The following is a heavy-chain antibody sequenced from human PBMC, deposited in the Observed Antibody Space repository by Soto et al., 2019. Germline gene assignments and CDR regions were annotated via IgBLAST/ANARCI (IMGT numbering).Heavy chain of an antibody. CDR3: ARRPRGDYAIDS. J-gene: IGHJ4*02. Sequence: TSETLSLTCTVSGGSISSGGYYWSWIRQHPGKGLEWIGYIYYSGSTYYNPSLKSRVTISVDTSKHQFSLKLSSVTAADTAVYYCARRPRGDYAIDSWGQGTLATVS. V-gene: IGHV4-31*03. CDR1: GGSISSGGYY. D-gene: IGHD4-17*01. CDR2: IYYSGST.